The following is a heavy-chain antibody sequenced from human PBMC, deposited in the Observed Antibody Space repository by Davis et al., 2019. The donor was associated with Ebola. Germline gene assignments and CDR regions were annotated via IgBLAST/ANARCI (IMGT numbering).Heavy chain of an antibody. CDR1: GFTLTHHA. CDR2: IWDDGSQE. J-gene: IGHJ6*02. V-gene: IGHV3-33*01. CDR3: ARGRYGMDV. Sequence: SLKTSRAASGFTLTHHAIQRVRQAPGKGLQWVAVIWDDGSQENYADSVKGRFTISRDNSRNTLFLQMNSLRAEDTAVYFCARGRYGMDVWGPGTTVTVSS.